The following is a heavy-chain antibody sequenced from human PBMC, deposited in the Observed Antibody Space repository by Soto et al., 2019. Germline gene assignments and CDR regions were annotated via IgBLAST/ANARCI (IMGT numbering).Heavy chain of an antibody. CDR1: GFTFSSYS. J-gene: IGHJ4*02. Sequence: GGSLRLSCAASGFTFSSYSMNWVRQAPGKGLEWVSSISSSSSYIYYADSVKGRFTISRDNAKNSLYLQMSRLRAEDTALYYCASLMGYDYGAVDHWGRGTLVTVSS. D-gene: IGHD4-17*01. V-gene: IGHV3-21*04. CDR3: ASLMGYDYGAVDH. CDR2: ISSSSSYI.